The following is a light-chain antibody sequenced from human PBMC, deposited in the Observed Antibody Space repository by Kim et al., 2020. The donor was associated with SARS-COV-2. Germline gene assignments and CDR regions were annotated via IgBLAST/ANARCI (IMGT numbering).Light chain of an antibody. J-gene: IGLJ3*02. Sequence: PTATLTCNGNKSNVGNYGAAWLQQHQGHPPTLLSYTTNNRPSAISERFSASRSGNTASLTISGLQPEDEADYYCSAWDSSLNAWVFGGGTQLTVL. CDR3: SAWDSSLNAWV. CDR2: TTN. V-gene: IGLV10-54*04. CDR1: KSNVGNYG.